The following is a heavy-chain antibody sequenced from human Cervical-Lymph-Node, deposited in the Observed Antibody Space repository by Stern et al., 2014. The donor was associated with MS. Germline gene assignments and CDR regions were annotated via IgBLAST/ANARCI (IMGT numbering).Heavy chain of an antibody. V-gene: IGHV3-21*01. CDR3: ASGRDYIWGSYRLSMDV. CDR1: GFSFSSYS. CDR2: ISTGSTYI. J-gene: IGHJ6*02. D-gene: IGHD3-16*02. Sequence: EVQLVESGGGLVKPGGSLRLSCAASGFSFSSYSMNWVRQAPGKGLEWVSSISTGSTYIYYADAVKGRFTISRDNAKNSLFLQMNSLRAEDTAIYYCASGRDYIWGSYRLSMDVWGQGTTVTVSS.